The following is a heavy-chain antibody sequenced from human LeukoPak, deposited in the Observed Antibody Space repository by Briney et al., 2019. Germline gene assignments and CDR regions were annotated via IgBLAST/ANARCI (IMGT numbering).Heavy chain of an antibody. V-gene: IGHV4-59*08. J-gene: IGHJ4*02. CDR2: IYFSGST. CDR1: GGSISTNF. CDR3: ARHKSSGTYPLDY. Sequence: PSETLSLTCTVSGGSISTNFWSWIRQPPGKGLEWIGHIYFSGSTNYNPSLKSRVTISVDTSKNQFSLKLSSVTAADTAVYYCARHKSSGTYPLDYWGQGTLVTVSS. D-gene: IGHD1-26*01.